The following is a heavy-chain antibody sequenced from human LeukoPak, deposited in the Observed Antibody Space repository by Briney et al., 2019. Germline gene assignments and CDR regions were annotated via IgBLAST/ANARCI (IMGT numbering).Heavy chain of an antibody. Sequence: GGSLRLSCAASDFSFITYAMSWVRQAPGKGLEWVSGINWNGGSTGYADSVKGRFTISRDDAKNSLYLQMNSLRAEDTALYYCARVPAAKLFDYWGQGTLVTVSS. D-gene: IGHD2-2*01. CDR1: DFSFITYA. CDR3: ARVPAAKLFDY. V-gene: IGHV3-20*04. CDR2: INWNGGST. J-gene: IGHJ4*02.